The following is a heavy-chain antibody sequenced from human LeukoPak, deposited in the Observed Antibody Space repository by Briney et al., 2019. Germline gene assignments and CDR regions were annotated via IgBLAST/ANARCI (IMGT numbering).Heavy chain of an antibody. CDR1: GGSISSYY. D-gene: IGHD3-3*01. CDR2: IYYSGST. V-gene: IGHV4-59*01. Sequence: SETLSLTCTVSGGSISSYYWSWIRQPPGKGLEWIGYIYYSGSTNYNPSLKSRVTISVDTFKNQFSLKLSSVTAADTAVYYCARGATIFGVVIKNWFDPWGQGTLVTVSS. CDR3: ARGATIFGVVIKNWFDP. J-gene: IGHJ5*02.